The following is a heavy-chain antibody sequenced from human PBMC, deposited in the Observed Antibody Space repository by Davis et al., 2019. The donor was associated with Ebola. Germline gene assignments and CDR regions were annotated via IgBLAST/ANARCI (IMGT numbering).Heavy chain of an antibody. D-gene: IGHD5-24*01. CDR3: ARGSEMANPADGDY. J-gene: IGHJ4*02. CDR1: GFTFSSYW. Sequence: GESLKISCAASGFTFSSYWWHWFRQAPGRGLVWVSRINSDGSSTSYADSVKGRFTISRDNAKNTLYLQMNSLRAEDTAVYYCARGSEMANPADGDYWGQGTLVTVSS. V-gene: IGHV3-74*01. CDR2: INSDGSST.